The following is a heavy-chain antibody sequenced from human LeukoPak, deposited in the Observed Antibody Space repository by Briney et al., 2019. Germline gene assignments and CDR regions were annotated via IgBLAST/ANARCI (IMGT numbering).Heavy chain of an antibody. V-gene: IGHV4-38-2*01. CDR2: IYHSGST. D-gene: IGHD2-2*02. CDR1: GYSISSGYY. J-gene: IGHJ6*03. CDR3: ASTRYCSSTSCYTGYYYYYYMDV. Sequence: PSETLSLTCAVSGYSISSGYYWGWIRQPPGKGLEWSGSIYHSGSTYYNPSLKSRVTISVDTSKNQFSLKLSSVTAADTAVYYCASTRYCSSTSCYTGYYYYYYMDVWGKGTTVTVSS.